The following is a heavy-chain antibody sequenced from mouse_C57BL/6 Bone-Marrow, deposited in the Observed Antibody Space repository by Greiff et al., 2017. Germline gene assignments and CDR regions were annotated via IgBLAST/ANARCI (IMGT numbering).Heavy chain of an antibody. CDR1: GYTFTSYW. J-gene: IGHJ2*01. V-gene: IGHV1-69*01. D-gene: IGHD1-1*01. CDR2: IDPSDSYT. CDR3: ARVIYYCSSYDFFDY. Sequence: QVQLQQPGAELVMPGASVKLSCQASGYTFTSYWMHWVKQRPGQGLEWIGEIDPSDSYTNYNHKFKGKSTLTVDKSSSTAYMQLSSLTSEDSAVYYCARVIYYCSSYDFFDYWGQGTTLTVSS.